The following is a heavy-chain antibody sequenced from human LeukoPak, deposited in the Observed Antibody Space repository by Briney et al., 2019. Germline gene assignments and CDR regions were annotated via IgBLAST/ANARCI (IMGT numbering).Heavy chain of an antibody. J-gene: IGHJ4*02. CDR2: ISYDGSNK. V-gene: IGHV3-30*01. CDR1: GFTFSSYA. CDR3: ARDFTHCTNGVCYRGFDY. D-gene: IGHD2-8*01. Sequence: GGSLRLSCAASGFTFSSYAMHWVRQAPGKGLEWVAVISYDGSNKYYADSVKGRFTISRDNSKNTLYLQMNGLRAEDTAVYYCARDFTHCTNGVCYRGFDYWGQGTLVTVSS.